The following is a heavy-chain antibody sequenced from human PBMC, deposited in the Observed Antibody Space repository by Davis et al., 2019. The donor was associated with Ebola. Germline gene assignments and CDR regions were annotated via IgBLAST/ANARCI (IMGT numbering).Heavy chain of an antibody. Sequence: GGSLRLSCAASGFTFSSYGMHWVRQAPGKGLEWVAVISYDGSNKYYADSVKGRFTISRDNSKNTLYLQMNSLRAEDTAVYYCAKVGGDSSGWVYYYYGMDVWGQGTTVTVSS. J-gene: IGHJ6*02. CDR3: AKVGGDSSGWVYYYYGMDV. CDR2: ISYDGSNK. CDR1: GFTFSSYG. V-gene: IGHV3-33*05. D-gene: IGHD6-19*01.